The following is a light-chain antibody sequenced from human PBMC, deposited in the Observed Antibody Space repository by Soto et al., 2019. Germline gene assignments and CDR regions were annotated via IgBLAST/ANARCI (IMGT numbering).Light chain of an antibody. J-gene: IGLJ3*02. CDR3: AAWDDSLTGVV. V-gene: IGLV1-44*01. Sequence: QLVLTQPPSASGTPGQRVTISCSGSTSNIGSNIVNWYQQLPGTAPKLLIYNNNQRPSGVPDRFSGSKSGTSASLAISGLQSEDEADYYCAAWDDSLTGVVFGGGTKLTVL. CDR1: TSNIGSNI. CDR2: NNN.